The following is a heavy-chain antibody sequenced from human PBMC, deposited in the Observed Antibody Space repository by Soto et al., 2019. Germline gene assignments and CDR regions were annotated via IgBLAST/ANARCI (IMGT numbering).Heavy chain of an antibody. V-gene: IGHV1-46*01. CDR1: GYNFIGQY. CDR3: ASMVRGVISSQDYYYGMDV. J-gene: IGHJ6*02. D-gene: IGHD3-10*01. CDR2: INPSGGGT. Sequence: QLVQSGAEVKKPGASVKISCKASGYNFIGQYIHWVRQAPGQGLEWMGIINPSGGGTTYAQKFQGRAVMTSDASTSTVYVELSSLTSEDTAIYFCASMVRGVISSQDYYYGMDVWGQGTTVTVSS.